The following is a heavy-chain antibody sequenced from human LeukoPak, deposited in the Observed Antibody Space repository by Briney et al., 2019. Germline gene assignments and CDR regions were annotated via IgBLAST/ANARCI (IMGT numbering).Heavy chain of an antibody. CDR1: GGSISSSSYY. CDR2: IYYSGST. D-gene: IGHD2-2*01. CDR3: ARRRCSSTSCKFDY. V-gene: IGHV4-39*01. J-gene: IGHJ4*02. Sequence: SETLSLTCTVSGGSISSSSYYWGWIRQPPGKGLEWIGSIYYSGSTYYNPSLKSRVTISVDTSKNQFSLKLSSATAADTAMYYCARRRCSSTSCKFDYWGQGTLVTVSS.